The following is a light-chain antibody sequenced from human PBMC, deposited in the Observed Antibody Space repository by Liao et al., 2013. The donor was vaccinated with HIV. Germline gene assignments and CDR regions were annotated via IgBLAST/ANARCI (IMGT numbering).Light chain of an antibody. CDR1: KLGDKY. CDR3: QAWDSIVYV. J-gene: IGLJ3*02. Sequence: SFELTQPPSVSVSPGQTASITCSGDKLGDKYVCWYQQKPGQSPVLVIYQDNKRPSGIPERFSGSNSGNTATLTISGTQTMDEADYYCQAWDSIVYVFGGGTKLTVL. V-gene: IGLV3-1*01. CDR2: QDN.